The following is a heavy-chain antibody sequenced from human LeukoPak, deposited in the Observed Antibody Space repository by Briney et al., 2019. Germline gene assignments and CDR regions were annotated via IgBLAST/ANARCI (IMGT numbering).Heavy chain of an antibody. Sequence: PSETLSLTCTVSGGSISTSYFWGWIRQPPGEGLEWFGSIYYGGTTYYTPSLKSRVTISVDTSKNQFSLKLSSVTAADTAVYYCARHSDGYPNYCYYYYVDVWGKGTTVTVSS. J-gene: IGHJ6*03. CDR3: ARHSDGYPNYCYYYYVDV. D-gene: IGHD5-18*01. CDR1: GGSISTSYF. CDR2: IYYGGTT. V-gene: IGHV4-39*01.